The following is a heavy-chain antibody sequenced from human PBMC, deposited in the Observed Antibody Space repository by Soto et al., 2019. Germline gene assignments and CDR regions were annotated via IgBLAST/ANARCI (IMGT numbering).Heavy chain of an antibody. V-gene: IGHV1-18*01. Sequence: QVQLVQSGAEVNKPGASVKVSCTTSGYTFISYAINWVRQAPGQRLEWRGWITPSSGNTNYAQNVQGRVTLTRDSSTSAAYMELTSLRSDDTAIYYCARLDYHTGSYNYWGHGTLVTVSS. J-gene: IGHJ4*01. D-gene: IGHD1-26*01. CDR1: GYTFISYA. CDR3: ARLDYHTGSYNY. CDR2: ITPSSGNT.